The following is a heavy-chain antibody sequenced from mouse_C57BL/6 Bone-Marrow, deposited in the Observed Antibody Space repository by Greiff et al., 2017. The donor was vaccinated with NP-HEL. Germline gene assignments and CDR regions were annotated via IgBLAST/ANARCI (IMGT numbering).Heavy chain of an antibody. CDR2: IDPSDSYT. Sequence: QVQLQQPGAELVMPGASVKLSCKASGYTFTSYWMHWVKQRPGQGLEWIGEIDPSDSYTNYNQKFKGKSTLTVDKSSSTAYMQLSSLTSEDSAVYYCAREPSTAPAWFAYWGQGTLVTVSA. D-gene: IGHD1-2*01. CDR3: AREPSTAPAWFAY. CDR1: GYTFTSYW. J-gene: IGHJ3*01. V-gene: IGHV1-69*01.